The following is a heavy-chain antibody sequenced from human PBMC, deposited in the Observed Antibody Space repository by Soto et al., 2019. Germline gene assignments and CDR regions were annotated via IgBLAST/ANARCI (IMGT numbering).Heavy chain of an antibody. CDR3: AREPSFYYDSSGPFDY. D-gene: IGHD3-22*01. CDR2: INAGNGNT. J-gene: IGHJ4*02. Sequence: ASVKVSCKASGYTFTSYAMHWVRQAPGQRLEWMGWINAGNGNTKYSQKFQGRVTMTRVTSASTAYMELSSLRSEDTAVYYCAREPSFYYDSSGPFDYWGQGTLVTVSS. CDR1: GYTFTSYA. V-gene: IGHV1-3*01.